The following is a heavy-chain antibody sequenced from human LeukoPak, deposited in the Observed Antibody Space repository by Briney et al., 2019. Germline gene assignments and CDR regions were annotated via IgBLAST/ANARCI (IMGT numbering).Heavy chain of an antibody. CDR1: GYTFTAYQ. D-gene: IGHD1-26*01. V-gene: IGHV1-2*06. CDR3: ASDSIVGAMDY. CDR2: INPMNGDQ. J-gene: IGHJ4*02. Sequence: GASVKVSCKASGYTFTAYQIHWVRQAPGHGLEWMGRINPMNGDQNYAQKFQGRVTMTRDTSITTAYMELSRLTSDDTAVYYCASDSIVGAMDYWGQGTLVTVSS.